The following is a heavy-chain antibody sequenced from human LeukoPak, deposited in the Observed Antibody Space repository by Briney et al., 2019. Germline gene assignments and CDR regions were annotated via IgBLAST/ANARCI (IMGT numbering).Heavy chain of an antibody. CDR1: GYTFTSYA. D-gene: IGHD3-10*01. CDR3: ARDRVKLLWFGELSGVGWFDP. CDR2: INAGNGNT. J-gene: IGHJ5*02. Sequence: GASVKVSCKASGYTFTSYAMHWVRQAPGQRLEWMGWINAGNGNTKYSQKFQGRVTLTRDTSASTAYMELSRLRSEDTAVYYCARDRVKLLWFGELSGVGWFDPWGQGTLVTVSS. V-gene: IGHV1-3*01.